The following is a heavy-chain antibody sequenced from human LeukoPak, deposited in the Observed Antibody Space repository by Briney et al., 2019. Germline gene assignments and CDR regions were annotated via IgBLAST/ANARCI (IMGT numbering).Heavy chain of an antibody. D-gene: IGHD6-19*01. J-gene: IGHJ4*02. CDR2: IIPIFGTA. CDR3: ARDRSPYSSGWYYFDY. CDR1: GGTFSSYT. V-gene: IGHV1-69*05. Sequence: SVKVSCKASGGTFSSYTISWVRQAPGQGLEWMGGIIPIFGTANYAQKFQGRVTITTDESTSTAYMELSSLRSEDTAVYYCARDRSPYSSGWYYFDYWGQGTLVTVSS.